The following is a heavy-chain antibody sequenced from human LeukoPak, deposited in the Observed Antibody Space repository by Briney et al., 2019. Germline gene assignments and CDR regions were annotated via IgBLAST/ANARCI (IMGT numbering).Heavy chain of an antibody. CDR3: ARDDSNDDYLDY. Sequence: GGSLRLSCAASGFTFSNYWMSWVRQSPGKGLEWVANIKQDGSDKYYLDSVKGRFTISRDNAKNSLYLQMNSLRAEDTAVYYCARDDSNDDYLDYWGQGTLVTVSS. CDR1: GFTFSNYW. D-gene: IGHD1-1*01. J-gene: IGHJ4*02. CDR2: IKQDGSDK. V-gene: IGHV3-7*01.